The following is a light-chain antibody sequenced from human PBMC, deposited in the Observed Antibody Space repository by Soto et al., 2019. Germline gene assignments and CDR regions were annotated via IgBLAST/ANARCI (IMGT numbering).Light chain of an antibody. J-gene: IGKJ3*01. V-gene: IGKV3-11*01. CDR1: QSVGTY. CDR3: QQRSNWPGT. Sequence: EIVLTQSLATLSLSPGERAILSCRASQSVGTYLAWYQQKPGQAPRLLIYDASNRATGIPARFGGSGSGTDFTLTINSLEPEDFAVYYCQQRSNWPGTFGPGTKVDI. CDR2: DAS.